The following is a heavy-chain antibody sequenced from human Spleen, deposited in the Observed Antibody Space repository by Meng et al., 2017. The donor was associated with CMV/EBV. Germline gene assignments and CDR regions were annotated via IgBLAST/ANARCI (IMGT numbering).Heavy chain of an antibody. Sequence: GESLKISCRASGFLFSVYGMHWVRQAPGGGLEWVAFIRKDGNNKYYTESLKGRFTVSRDNSKNTLFLQMDSLRVDDTATYFCAKGSSWDDLDFWSQGTLVTVSS. CDR3: AKGSSWDDLDF. V-gene: IGHV3-30*02. D-gene: IGHD6-13*01. CDR1: GFLFSVYG. J-gene: IGHJ4*02. CDR2: IRKDGNNK.